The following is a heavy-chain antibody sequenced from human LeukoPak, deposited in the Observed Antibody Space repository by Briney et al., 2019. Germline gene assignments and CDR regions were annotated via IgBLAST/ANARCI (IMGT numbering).Heavy chain of an antibody. CDR2: IYTSGST. Sequence: SETLSLTCTVSGGSISSYYWSWIRQPAGKGLEWIGRIYTSGSTNYNPSLKSRVTMSVDTSKNQFSLKLSSVTAADTAAYYCARDPIAVAGGYWFDPWGQGTLVTVSS. CDR3: ARDPIAVAGGYWFDP. J-gene: IGHJ5*02. D-gene: IGHD6-19*01. CDR1: GGSISSYY. V-gene: IGHV4-4*07.